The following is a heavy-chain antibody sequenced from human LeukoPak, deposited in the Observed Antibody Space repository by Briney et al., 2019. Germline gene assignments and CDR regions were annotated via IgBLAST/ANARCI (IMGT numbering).Heavy chain of an antibody. V-gene: IGHV1-18*01. Sequence: ASVKVSCKASGYTFTSYGISWVRQAPGQGLEWMGWISAYNGNTNYAQKLQGRVTMTTDTSTSTAYMELRSLRSDDTAVYYCARAATYYYNYYDMDVWGKGTTVTVSS. CDR2: ISAYNGNT. CDR1: GYTFTSYG. CDR3: ARAATYYYNYYDMDV. J-gene: IGHJ6*03. D-gene: IGHD2-15*01.